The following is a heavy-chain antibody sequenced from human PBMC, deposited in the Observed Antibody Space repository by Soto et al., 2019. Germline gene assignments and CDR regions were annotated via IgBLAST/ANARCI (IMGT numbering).Heavy chain of an antibody. Sequence: PGASLRLSCTTPGFTFSDYAISWFRQAPGKGLEWVGVIRNKAYGVTTDYAASVKGRFDISRDDSESTAYLQMDSVTTEDTAVYFCARYTYTSRYSFFGMDVWGHGTAVTVSS. CDR2: IRNKAYGVTT. CDR3: ARYTYTSRYSFFGMDV. D-gene: IGHD6-13*01. V-gene: IGHV3-49*03. CDR1: GFTFSDYA. J-gene: IGHJ6*02.